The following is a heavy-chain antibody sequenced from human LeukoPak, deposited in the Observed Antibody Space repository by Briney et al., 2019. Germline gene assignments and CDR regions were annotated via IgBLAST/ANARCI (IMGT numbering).Heavy chain of an antibody. CDR1: GYTFTGYY. CDR3: ARALKTQQGSYLPY. CDR2: INPNSGGT. V-gene: IGHV1-2*02. Sequence: ASVKVSCKASGYTFTGYYMHWVRQAPGQGLEWMGWINPNSGGTNYAQKFQGRVTMTRDTSISTAYMELRSLRSDDTAVYYCARALKTQQGSYLPYWGQGTLVTVSS. J-gene: IGHJ4*02. D-gene: IGHD1-26*01.